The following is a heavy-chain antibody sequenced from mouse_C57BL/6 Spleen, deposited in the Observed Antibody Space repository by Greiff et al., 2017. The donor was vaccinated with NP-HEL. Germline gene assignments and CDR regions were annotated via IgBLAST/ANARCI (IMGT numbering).Heavy chain of an antibody. CDR2: INPSSGYT. Sequence: VQLQQSGAELAKPGASVKLSCKASGYTFTSYWMHWVKQRPGQGLEWIGYINPSSGYTKYNQKFKDKATLTADKSSSTAYMQLSSLTYEDSAVYYCERSEVYDYDEAWFAYWGQGTLVTVSA. V-gene: IGHV1-7*01. J-gene: IGHJ3*01. D-gene: IGHD2-4*01. CDR1: GYTFTSYW. CDR3: ERSEVYDYDEAWFAY.